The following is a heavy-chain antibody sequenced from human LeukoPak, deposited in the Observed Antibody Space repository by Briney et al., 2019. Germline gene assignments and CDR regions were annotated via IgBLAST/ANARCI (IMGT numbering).Heavy chain of an antibody. V-gene: IGHV3-53*01. CDR1: GFTFSSYW. Sequence: GGSLRLSCAASGFTFSSYWMHWVRQAPGKGLEWVSVVYADGATYYADSVKGRFTVSRDNSKNTLYLQMNGLRAEDTAVYFCARGGGYYGIDYWGQGTLVTVSS. CDR2: VYADGAT. D-gene: IGHD4-17*01. CDR3: ARGGGYYGIDY. J-gene: IGHJ4*02.